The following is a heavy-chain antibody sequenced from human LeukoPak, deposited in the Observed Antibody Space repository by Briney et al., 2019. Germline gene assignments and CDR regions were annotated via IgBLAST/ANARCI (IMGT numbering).Heavy chain of an antibody. CDR3: AREIGPIQLHLWGSAFDY. J-gene: IGHJ4*02. D-gene: IGHD5-18*01. CDR2: INPRGGST. V-gene: IGHV1-46*01. CDR1: GYTFTNYY. Sequence: ASVKVSCKASGYTFTNYYMHWVRQAPGQGLEWMGIINPRGGSTSYAQKFQGRVTMTRDTSTNTVYMDLSSLRSEDTAVYYCAREIGPIQLHLWGSAFDYWGQGTLVTVSS.